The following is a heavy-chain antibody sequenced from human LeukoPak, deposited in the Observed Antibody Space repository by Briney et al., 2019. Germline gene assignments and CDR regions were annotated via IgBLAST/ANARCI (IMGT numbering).Heavy chain of an antibody. CDR1: GFTFSSYA. V-gene: IGHV3-23*01. Sequence: PGGSLRLSCAASGFTFSSYAMTWVRQSPGKGLDWVSSISDSGSTTYYTDSVKGRFTISRDNSKNTLYLQMNSLRAEDTAVYYCAKDRDTNGWFSYYFDYWGQGTLVTVSS. CDR3: AKDRDTNGWFSYYFDY. D-gene: IGHD6-19*01. J-gene: IGHJ4*02. CDR2: ISDSGSTT.